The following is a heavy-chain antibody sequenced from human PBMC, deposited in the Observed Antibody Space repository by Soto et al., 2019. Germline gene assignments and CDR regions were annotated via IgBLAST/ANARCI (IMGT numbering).Heavy chain of an antibody. CDR3: ARDNVIKFGGPTVDFYYYGMDV. D-gene: IGHD3-16*01. CDR2: ISYDGSNK. Sequence: QVQLVESGGGVVQPGRSLRLSCAASGFTFSSYAMHWVRQAPGKGLEWVAVISYDGSNKYNAGSVKGRFAISRDNSKNTLYLQMNSLRAEDTAVYYCARDNVIKFGGPTVDFYYYGMDVWGQGTAVTVSS. V-gene: IGHV3-30*09. J-gene: IGHJ6*02. CDR1: GFTFSSYA.